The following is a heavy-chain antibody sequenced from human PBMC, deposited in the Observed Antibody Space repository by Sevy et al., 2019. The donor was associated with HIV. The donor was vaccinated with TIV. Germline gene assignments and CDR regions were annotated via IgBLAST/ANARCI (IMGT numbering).Heavy chain of an antibody. Sequence: SETLSLTCTVSGGSVSSGSYYWSWIRQPPGKGLEWIGYIYYSGSTNYNPSLKSRVTISVDTSKNQFSLKLSSVTAADTAVYYCARVSTSSWLVPYWGLGTLVTVSS. J-gene: IGHJ4*02. CDR3: ARVSTSSWLVPY. V-gene: IGHV4-61*01. CDR1: GGSVSSGSYY. D-gene: IGHD6-19*01. CDR2: IYYSGST.